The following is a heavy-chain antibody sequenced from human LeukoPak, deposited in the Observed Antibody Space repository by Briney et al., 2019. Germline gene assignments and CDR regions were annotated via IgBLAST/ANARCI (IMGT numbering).Heavy chain of an antibody. V-gene: IGHV3-30*02. CDR1: GFNFSSFG. J-gene: IGHJ4*02. D-gene: IGHD4-23*01. CDR3: ARSYGGNFFDY. CDR2: SRDNGIET. Sequence: GGSLTLSCAASGFNFSSFGMHWVRQAPGKGLEWVPFSRDNGIETYFADSVKGGFTISRDNSKNTLYLQINSPRGDDSAVYFCARSYGGNFFDYWGQGTLVTVSS.